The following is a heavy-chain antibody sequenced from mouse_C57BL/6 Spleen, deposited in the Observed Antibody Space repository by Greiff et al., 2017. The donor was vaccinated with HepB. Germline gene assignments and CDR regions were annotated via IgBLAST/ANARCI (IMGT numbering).Heavy chain of an antibody. V-gene: IGHV1-59*01. Sequence: QVQLQQPGAELVRPGTSVKLSCKASGYTFTSYWMHWVKQRPGQGLEWIGVIDPSDSYTNYNQKFKGKATLTVDTSSSTAYMQLSSLTSEDSAVYYCASGYYSNGAYWGQGTLVTVSA. CDR3: ASGYYSNGAY. J-gene: IGHJ3*01. CDR2: IDPSDSYT. CDR1: GYTFTSYW. D-gene: IGHD2-5*01.